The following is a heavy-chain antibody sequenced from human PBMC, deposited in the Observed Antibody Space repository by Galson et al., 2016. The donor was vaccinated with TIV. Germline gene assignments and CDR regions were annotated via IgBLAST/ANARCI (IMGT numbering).Heavy chain of an antibody. D-gene: IGHD1-1*01. Sequence: SLRLSCAASGFTFDDYGMSWVRQAPGKGLEWVSGINWNGGSTGYADSVQGRFAISRDDAKNSLYLQMNGLRAEDTAFYYCVRDYQLAGYWGQGTLVIVSS. CDR1: GFTFDDYG. CDR3: VRDYQLAGY. CDR2: INWNGGST. J-gene: IGHJ4*02. V-gene: IGHV3-20*04.